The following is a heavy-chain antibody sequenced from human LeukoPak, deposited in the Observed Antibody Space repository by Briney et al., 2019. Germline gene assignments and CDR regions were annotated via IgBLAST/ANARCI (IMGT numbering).Heavy chain of an antibody. CDR3: ARDRYSSGWFDY. CDR1: GYTFTSYY. Sequence: ASVKVSCKASGYTFTSYYMHWVRQAPGQGLEWMGIINPSGDSTNYAQKFQGRVTMTRDMSTSTVYMELSSLRSEDTAVYYCARDRYSSGWFDYWGQGTTVAVSS. J-gene: IGHJ4*02. D-gene: IGHD6-19*01. CDR2: INPSGDST. V-gene: IGHV1-46*01.